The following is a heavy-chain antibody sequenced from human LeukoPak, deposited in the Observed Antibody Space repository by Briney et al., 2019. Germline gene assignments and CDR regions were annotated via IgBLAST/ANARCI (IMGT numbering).Heavy chain of an antibody. J-gene: IGHJ5*02. Sequence: GGSLRLSCVASGFTFSAYSMNWVRQAPGKGLEWVSSISSSSSYIYYADSVKGRFTISRDNAKSSPYLQMNSLRAEDTAVYYCARGGGWYNGEWFDPWGQGTLVTVSS. CDR1: GFTFSAYS. CDR2: ISSSSSYI. CDR3: ARGGGWYNGEWFDP. D-gene: IGHD6-19*01. V-gene: IGHV3-21*01.